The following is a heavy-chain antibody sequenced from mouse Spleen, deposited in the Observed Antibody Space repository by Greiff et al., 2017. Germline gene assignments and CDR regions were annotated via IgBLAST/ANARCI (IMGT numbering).Heavy chain of an antibody. CDR1: GYSFTSYW. V-gene: IGHV1-5*01. CDR3: TRRGYYRYDSYYAMDY. CDR2: IYPGNSDT. D-gene: IGHD2-14*01. Sequence: EVKLVESGTVLARPGASVKMSCKASGYSFTSYWMHWVKQRPGQGLEWIGAIYPGNSDTSYNQKFKGKAKLTAVTSASTAYMELSSLTNEDSAVYYCTRRGYYRYDSYYAMDYWGQGTSVTVSS. J-gene: IGHJ4*01.